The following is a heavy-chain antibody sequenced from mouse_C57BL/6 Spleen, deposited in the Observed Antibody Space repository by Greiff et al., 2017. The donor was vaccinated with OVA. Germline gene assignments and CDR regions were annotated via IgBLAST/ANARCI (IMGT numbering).Heavy chain of an antibody. Sequence: QVQLQQSGAELARPGASVKMSCKASGYTFTSYTMHWVKQRPGQGLEWIGYINPSSGYTKYNQKFKDKATLTADKSSSTAYMQLSSLTSEDSAVYYCAREDLFDYLSWFAYWGQGTLVTVSA. V-gene: IGHV1-4*01. CDR1: GYTFTSYT. J-gene: IGHJ3*01. CDR2: INPSSGYT. D-gene: IGHD2-4*01. CDR3: AREDLFDYLSWFAY.